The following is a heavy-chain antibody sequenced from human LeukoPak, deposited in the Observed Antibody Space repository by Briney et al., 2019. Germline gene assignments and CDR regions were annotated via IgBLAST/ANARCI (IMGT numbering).Heavy chain of an antibody. CDR3: AKGGGTSATHFDYYFSGMDV. D-gene: IGHD6-25*01. V-gene: IGHV3-23*01. Sequence: GGSLRLSCAASGVRFSSYVMSWVRQAPGKGLEWVSGVSGSGGTHYADSLEGRLTISRDNARNTLHLQMNSLRAEDTAVYYCAKGGGTSATHFDYYFSGMDVWGQGTTVTVSS. CDR2: VSGSGGT. J-gene: IGHJ6*02. CDR1: GVRFSSYV.